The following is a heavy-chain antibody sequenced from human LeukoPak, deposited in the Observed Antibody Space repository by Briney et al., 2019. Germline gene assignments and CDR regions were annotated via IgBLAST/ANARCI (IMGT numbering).Heavy chain of an antibody. Sequence: SETLSLTCAVYGGSFSGYYWSWIRQPPGKGLEWIGEINHSGSTNYNPSLKSRVTISVDTSKNQFSLKLSSVTAADTAVYYCARVGYCSSTSRYGAFDIWGQGTMVTVSS. CDR3: ARVGYCSSTSRYGAFDI. V-gene: IGHV4-34*01. D-gene: IGHD2-2*01. J-gene: IGHJ3*02. CDR2: INHSGST. CDR1: GGSFSGYY.